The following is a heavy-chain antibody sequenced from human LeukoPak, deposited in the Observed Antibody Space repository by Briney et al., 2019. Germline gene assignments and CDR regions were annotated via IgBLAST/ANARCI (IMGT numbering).Heavy chain of an antibody. CDR3: ARAELSRVELNY. CDR1: GFTFSSYG. Sequence: GGSLRLSCAASGFTFSSYGMHWVRQAPGKGLEWVAVIWYDRSNKYYADSVKGRFTISRDNSKNTLYLQMNSLRAEDTAVYYCARAELSRVELNYWGQGTLVTVSS. V-gene: IGHV3-33*01. J-gene: IGHJ4*02. CDR2: IWYDRSNK. D-gene: IGHD1-7*01.